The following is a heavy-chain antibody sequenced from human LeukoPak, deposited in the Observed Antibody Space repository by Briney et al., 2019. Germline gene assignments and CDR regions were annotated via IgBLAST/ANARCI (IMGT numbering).Heavy chain of an antibody. J-gene: IGHJ5*02. CDR2: IIPIFGTA. Sequence: SVKVSCKASGGTFSSYAISWVRQAPGQGLEWMGRIIPIFGTANYAQKFQGRVTITTDESTSTAYMELSSLRSEDTAVYYCARAGTYYYDSSGYYSSDWFDPWGQGTLVTVSS. CDR3: ARAGTYYYDSSGYYSSDWFDP. CDR1: GGTFSSYA. V-gene: IGHV1-69*05. D-gene: IGHD3-22*01.